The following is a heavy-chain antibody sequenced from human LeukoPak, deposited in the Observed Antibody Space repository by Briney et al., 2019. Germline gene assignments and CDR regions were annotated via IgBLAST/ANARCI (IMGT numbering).Heavy chain of an antibody. CDR1: GFTFSNYW. D-gene: IGHD6-19*01. J-gene: IGHJ4*02. Sequence: GSLRLSCAASGFTFSNYWMTWVRQPPGKGLEWIGEINHSGSTNYNPSLKSRVTISVDTSKNQFSLRLTSVTAADTAVYYCAREVAVAKRGDCFDYWGQGTLVTVSS. CDR2: INHSGST. CDR3: AREVAVAKRGDCFDY. V-gene: IGHV4-34*01.